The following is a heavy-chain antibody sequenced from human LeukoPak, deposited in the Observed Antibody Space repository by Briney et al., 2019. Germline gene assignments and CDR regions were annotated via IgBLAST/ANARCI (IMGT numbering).Heavy chain of an antibody. D-gene: IGHD5-24*01. V-gene: IGHV5-51*01. Sequence: HGESLRISCKGSGYSFTSYWIGWVRQMPGKGLEWMGIIYPGDSDTRYSPSFQGQVTISADKSISTAYLQWSSLKASDTAMYYCARRGEMAKNPPPYFDYWGQGTLVTVSS. CDR2: IYPGDSDT. J-gene: IGHJ4*02. CDR3: ARRGEMAKNPPPYFDY. CDR1: GYSFTSYW.